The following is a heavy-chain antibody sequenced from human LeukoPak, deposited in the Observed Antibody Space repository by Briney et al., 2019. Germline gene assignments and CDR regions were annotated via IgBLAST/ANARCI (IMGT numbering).Heavy chain of an antibody. CDR3: SRDLGYNGSL. D-gene: IGHD5-12*01. Sequence: SETLSLTCTVSGGSVNRRSYYWNWIRQPPGKGLGWLGYRYYGGNTNYNPSLKSRVTILVDTSKNQFSLRLSSVTAADTAVYYWSRDLGYNGSLWGQGTLVTVSS. J-gene: IGHJ4*02. CDR2: RYYGGNT. CDR1: GGSVNRRSYY. V-gene: IGHV4-61*01.